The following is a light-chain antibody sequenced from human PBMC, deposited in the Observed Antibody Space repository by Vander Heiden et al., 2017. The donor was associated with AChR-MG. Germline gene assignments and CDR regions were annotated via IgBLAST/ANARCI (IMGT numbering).Light chain of an antibody. J-gene: IGKJ5*01. V-gene: IGKV4-1*01. CDR1: QSVLYSSNNKNY. Sequence: DIVMTQSPDSLAVSLGERATINCKSSQSVLYSSNNKNYLAWYQQKPRQPPKLLIYWASTRESGVPGRFSGSGSGTDFTLTTSSLQAEDVAVYYCQQYYSTPVTFGQGTRLEIK. CDR3: QQYYSTPVT. CDR2: WAS.